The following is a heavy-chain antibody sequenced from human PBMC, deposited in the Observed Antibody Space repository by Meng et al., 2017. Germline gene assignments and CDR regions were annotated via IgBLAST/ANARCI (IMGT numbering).Heavy chain of an antibody. D-gene: IGHD6-25*01. CDR2: INPKSGDT. CDR1: GYNFPDYY. Sequence: QVELVESWAEVKKPGASVKVSCKPSGYNFPDYYIPWVRRAPGQGLEWMGRINPKSGDTHYAQKFQARVTMTGDTSISTAYMELSGLRSDDTAMYYCARDEDISAAGKLFGDYWGQGTLVTVSS. V-gene: IGHV1-2*06. J-gene: IGHJ4*02. CDR3: ARDEDISAAGKLFGDY.